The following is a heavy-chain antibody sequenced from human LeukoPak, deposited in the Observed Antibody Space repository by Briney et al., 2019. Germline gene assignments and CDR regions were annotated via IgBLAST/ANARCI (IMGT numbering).Heavy chain of an antibody. V-gene: IGHV1-18*01. CDR3: ARDLEDRYWYCGGDCYSEGY. CDR1: GYTFTSYG. D-gene: IGHD2-21*02. J-gene: IGHJ4*02. CDR2: ISAYNGNT. Sequence: GASVKVSCKASGYTFTSYGISWVRQAPGQGLEWMGWISAYNGNTNYAQKLQGRVTMTTDTSTSTAYMELRSLRSDDTAVYYCARDLEDRYWYCGGDCYSEGYWGQGTLVTVSS.